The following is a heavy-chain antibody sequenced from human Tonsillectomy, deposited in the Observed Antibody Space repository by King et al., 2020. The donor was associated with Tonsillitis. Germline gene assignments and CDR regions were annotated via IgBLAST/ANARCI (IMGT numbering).Heavy chain of an antibody. V-gene: IGHV3-15*01. D-gene: IGHD1-26*01. CDR3: PTDLXXXEPXLSDDAXDL. Sequence: QLVESGGGLVKPGGSLKLSCAASGVTFTNAWMNXVRQAPGKGLEWVGRIKSKSDGGTTDYAAPVKGRFTISRDDSKNTLYLQMNSLKTEDTAVYYCPTDLXXXEPXLSDDAXDLXGQGTRVTXXS. CDR2: IKSKSDGGTT. CDR1: GVTFTNAW. J-gene: IGHJ3*01.